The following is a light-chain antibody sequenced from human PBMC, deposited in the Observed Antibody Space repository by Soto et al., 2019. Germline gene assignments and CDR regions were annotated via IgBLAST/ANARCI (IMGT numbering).Light chain of an antibody. V-gene: IGKV1-5*01. CDR3: QQYNSYFRT. CDR1: QNIDMY. J-gene: IGKJ1*01. CDR2: DAS. Sequence: DIHMTQSPSSLSASVGDTFTISCRASQNIDMYLNWYQQKPGKAPKLLIYDASSLESGVPSRFSGSGSGTEFTLTISSLQPDDFATYYCQQYNSYFRTFGQGTKVDIK.